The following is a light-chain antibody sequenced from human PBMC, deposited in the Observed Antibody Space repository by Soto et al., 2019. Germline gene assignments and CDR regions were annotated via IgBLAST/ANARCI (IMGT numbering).Light chain of an antibody. Sequence: DIQMTQSPSTLSASVEDRVTITCRASQSVGDLLAWYQQKPGEAPKVLIYKASYLESGVPSRFSGSRSGTEFTLTISSLQPDDFATYYCQQYNGYSTWTFGQGTKVDI. CDR2: KAS. J-gene: IGKJ1*01. V-gene: IGKV1-5*03. CDR3: QQYNGYSTWT. CDR1: QSVGDL.